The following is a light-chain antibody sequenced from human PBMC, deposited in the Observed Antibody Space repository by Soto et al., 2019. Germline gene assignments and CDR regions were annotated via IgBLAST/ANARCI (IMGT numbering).Light chain of an antibody. CDR1: KSDIGVYDF. Sequence: QSVLTQPPSVSGAPGQRVTISCTGTKSDIGVYDFVSWYQHHPGKAPRLIIYEVVQRPSGVPDRFSGSKSGNTASLTVSGLQAADEADYFCKSYAGSNTDVFGSGTKVTVL. J-gene: IGLJ1*01. V-gene: IGLV2-8*01. CDR2: EVV. CDR3: KSYAGSNTDV.